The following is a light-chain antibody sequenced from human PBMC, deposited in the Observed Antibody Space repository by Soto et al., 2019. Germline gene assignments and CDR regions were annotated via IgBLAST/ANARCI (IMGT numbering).Light chain of an antibody. CDR1: ESVSTN. Sequence: EIEMTQSPATLSLAPLEGXALXCRASESVSTNLAWYQQKAGQAPRLLIYGASTRATGIPARFSGSGSGTEFTLTISGLQSEDFAVYYCQQYSIWRTFGQGTKVDI. V-gene: IGKV3-15*01. J-gene: IGKJ1*01. CDR3: QQYSIWRT. CDR2: GAS.